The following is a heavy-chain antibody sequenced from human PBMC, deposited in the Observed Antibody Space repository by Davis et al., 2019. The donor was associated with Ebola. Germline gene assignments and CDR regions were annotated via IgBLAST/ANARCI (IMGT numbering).Heavy chain of an antibody. V-gene: IGHV4-59*01. J-gene: IGHJ4*02. D-gene: IGHD3-10*01. CDR1: GGSISTYY. CDR2: IYYSGST. Sequence: GSLRLSCTVSGGSISTYYWSWIRQPPGKGLEWIGYIYYSGSTNYNPSLKSRVTISVDTSKKQFSLKLTSVTAADTAVYYCARCYGSESPPSLWGQGALVTVSS. CDR3: ARCYGSESPPSL.